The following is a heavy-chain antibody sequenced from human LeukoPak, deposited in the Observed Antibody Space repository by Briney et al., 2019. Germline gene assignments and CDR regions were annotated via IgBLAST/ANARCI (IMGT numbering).Heavy chain of an antibody. J-gene: IGHJ5*02. Sequence: SETLSLTCSVSGSSISSGYYWGWIRQPPGKGLEWIGYIYYSGSTNYNPSLKSRVTISVDTSKNQFSLKLSSVTAADTAVYYCARGAYSSGWYGWFDPWGQGTLVTVSS. D-gene: IGHD6-19*01. V-gene: IGHV4-38-2*02. CDR1: GSSISSGYY. CDR2: IYYSGST. CDR3: ARGAYSSGWYGWFDP.